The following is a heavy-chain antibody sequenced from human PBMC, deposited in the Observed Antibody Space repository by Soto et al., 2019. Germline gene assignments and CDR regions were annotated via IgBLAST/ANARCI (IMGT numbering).Heavy chain of an antibody. J-gene: IGHJ6*02. V-gene: IGHV3-43*01. CDR1: GFTFDDYT. Sequence: GGSLRLSCAASGFTFDDYTMHWVRQAPGKGLEWVSLISWDGGSTYYADSVKGRFTISRDNSKNSLYLQMNSLRTEDTALYYCAKDNAVGATTSRHYYGMDVWGQWTTVTVSS. CDR2: ISWDGGST. CDR3: AKDNAVGATTSRHYYGMDV. D-gene: IGHD1-26*01.